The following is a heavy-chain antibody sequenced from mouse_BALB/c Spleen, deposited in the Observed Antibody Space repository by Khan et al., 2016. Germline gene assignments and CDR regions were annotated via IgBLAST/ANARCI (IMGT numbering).Heavy chain of an antibody. J-gene: IGHJ4*01. V-gene: IGHV9-2-1*01. CDR1: DYTFTDYS. CDR3: ARSTVVARNYYAMDY. Sequence: QIQLVQSGPELKKPGETVKISCKASDYTFTDYSMHWVKQAPGKGLKWMGWINTETGEPTYADDFKGRFAFSLETSASTAYLEINNLKNEDTATYFCARSTVVARNYYAMDYWGQGTSVTVSS. D-gene: IGHD1-1*01. CDR2: INTETGEP.